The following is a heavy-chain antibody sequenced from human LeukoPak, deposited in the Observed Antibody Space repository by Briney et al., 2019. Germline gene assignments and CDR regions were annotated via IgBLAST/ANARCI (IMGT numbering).Heavy chain of an antibody. V-gene: IGHV4-34*01. Sequence: SETLSLTCAVYGESFSGYYWSWIRQPPGKGLEWIGEINRSGSTNYNPSLKSRVTISVDTSKNQFSLKLSSVTAADTAVYYCARVVEMATLRIFEYWGQGTLVTVSS. D-gene: IGHD5-24*01. CDR3: ARVVEMATLRIFEY. CDR2: INRSGST. CDR1: GESFSGYY. J-gene: IGHJ4*02.